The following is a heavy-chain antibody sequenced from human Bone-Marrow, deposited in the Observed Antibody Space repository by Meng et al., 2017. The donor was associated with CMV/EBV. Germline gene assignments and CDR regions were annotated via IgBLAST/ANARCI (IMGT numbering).Heavy chain of an antibody. CDR3: TTDEEQLELLGPGWTGSVFDY. D-gene: IGHD1-7*01. V-gene: IGHV3-15*01. CDR2: IKSKTDDGTR. CDR1: GFTFSNAW. Sequence: GESLKISCEASGFTFSNAWMNWVRQAPGKGLEWVGRIKSKTDDGTRDYGAPVKGRFTISRDDSKNAVYLRMNSLKAEDTAVYYCTTDEEQLELLGPGWTGSVFDYWGQGTLVTVSS. J-gene: IGHJ4*02.